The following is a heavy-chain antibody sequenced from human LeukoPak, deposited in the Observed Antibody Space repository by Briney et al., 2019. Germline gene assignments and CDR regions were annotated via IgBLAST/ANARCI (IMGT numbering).Heavy chain of an antibody. CDR1: GYTFTSYD. CDR3: ARDMSGCSGGSCSHNWFDP. J-gene: IGHJ5*02. CDR2: IHPSTGNP. V-gene: IGHV7-4-1*02. Sequence: ASVKVSCKASGYTFTSYDINWVRQAPGQGLEWMGWIHPSTGNPTYAQGFTGRFVFSLDTSVSTAYLQISSLKAEDTAVYYCARDMSGCSGGSCSHNWFDPWGQGTLVTVSS. D-gene: IGHD2-15*01.